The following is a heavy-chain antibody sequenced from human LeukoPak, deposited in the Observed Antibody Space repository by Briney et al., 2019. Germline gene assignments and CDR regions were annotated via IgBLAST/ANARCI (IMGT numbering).Heavy chain of an antibody. CDR3: VGAPSDSAGSGRDY. CDR2: IKQDGSQK. Sequence: GGSLRLSCGASGFTFSTYWMSWVRQAPGKGLEWVANIKQDGSQKYYVDSVKGRFTISRDNAKNSVYLQMNSLRAEDTALYYCVGAPSDSAGSGRDYWGQGTLVTVSS. D-gene: IGHD3-10*01. V-gene: IGHV3-7*05. CDR1: GFTFSTYW. J-gene: IGHJ4*02.